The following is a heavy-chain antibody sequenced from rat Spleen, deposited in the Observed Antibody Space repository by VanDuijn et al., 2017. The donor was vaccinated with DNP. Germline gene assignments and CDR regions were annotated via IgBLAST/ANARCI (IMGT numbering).Heavy chain of an antibody. J-gene: IGHJ4*01. D-gene: IGHD1-3*01. Sequence: QVQLKESGPGLVQSSQTLSLTCIVSGFSLANYGVSWARQPPGKGLEWIAVISSGGGTYHNSVLKSRLSINRDTSESQVFLTMNSVQSEDTAMYFCARSLATVAPTGAMDAWGQGISVTVSS. CDR1: GFSLANYG. CDR3: ARSLATVAPTGAMDA. CDR2: ISSGGGT. V-gene: IGHV2S12*01.